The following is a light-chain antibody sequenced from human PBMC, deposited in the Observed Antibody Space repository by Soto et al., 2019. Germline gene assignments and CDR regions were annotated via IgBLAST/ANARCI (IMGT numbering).Light chain of an antibody. CDR2: DVT. V-gene: IGLV2-14*03. CDR1: SSDVGGYNS. J-gene: IGLJ1*01. Sequence: QSVLTQPASVSGSPGQSITISCTGTSSDVGGYNSVSWYQQHPGKAPKLMIYDVTNRPSGISNRFSGSKSGNTASLTISGLQAEDDADYYCTSYTRRSAPNYVFGTGTKVTVL. CDR3: TSYTRRSAPNYV.